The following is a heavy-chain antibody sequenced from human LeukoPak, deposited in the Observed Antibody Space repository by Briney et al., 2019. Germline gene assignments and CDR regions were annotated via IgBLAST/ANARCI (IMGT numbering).Heavy chain of an antibody. CDR3: AKDRGY. V-gene: IGHV3-23*03. J-gene: IGHJ4*02. CDR2: IYSGGST. Sequence: GGSLRLSCVASGFTFSSYWMTWVRQAPGKGLEWVSVIYSGGSTYYADSVKGRFSISRDNSKNTLFLHMNSLRAEDTAVYYCAKDRGYWGQGTLVSVSS. CDR1: GFTFSSYW.